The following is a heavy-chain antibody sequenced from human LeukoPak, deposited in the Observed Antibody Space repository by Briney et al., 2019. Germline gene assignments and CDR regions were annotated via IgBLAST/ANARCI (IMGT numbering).Heavy chain of an antibody. CDR1: GYTFTSYD. D-gene: IGHD1-26*01. Sequence: ASVKVSCKASGYTFTSYDINWVRQATGQGLEWMGWKNPNSGNTGYAQKFQGRVTMTRNTSISTAYMELSSLRSEDTAVYYCARFPAQWELLRPYYYYGMDVWGQGTTVTVSS. J-gene: IGHJ6*02. CDR3: ARFPAQWELLRPYYYYGMDV. CDR2: KNPNSGNT. V-gene: IGHV1-8*01.